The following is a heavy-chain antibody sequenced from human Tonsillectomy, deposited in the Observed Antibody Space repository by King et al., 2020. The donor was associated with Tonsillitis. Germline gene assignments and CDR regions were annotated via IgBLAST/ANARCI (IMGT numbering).Heavy chain of an antibody. D-gene: IGHD6-13*01. Sequence: VQLVESGGGLVQPGGSLRLSCAASGFNVSTNYMSWVRQAPGKGLEWVSVIFSGGSTYYADSVKGRFTLSRDTSKNTLFLQMNSLRVADTAVYYCAREGGSRAHYYYYMDVWGIGTTVTVSS. CDR2: IFSGGST. V-gene: IGHV3-66*01. CDR1: GFNVSTNY. CDR3: AREGGSRAHYYYYMDV. J-gene: IGHJ6*03.